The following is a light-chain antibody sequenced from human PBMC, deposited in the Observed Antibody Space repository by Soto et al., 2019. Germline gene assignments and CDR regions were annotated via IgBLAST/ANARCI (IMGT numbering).Light chain of an antibody. CDR2: GAS. Sequence: EIVLTQSPGTLSLSPGERATLSCRASQSVSSSYLAWYQQKPGQAPRLLIYGASSRATGIPDRFSGSGSGTDFTLTISRLEPEDFAVYYCQDRSNWPLGTFGQGTKVEIK. J-gene: IGKJ1*01. V-gene: IGKV3D-20*02. CDR3: QDRSNWPLGT. CDR1: QSVSSSY.